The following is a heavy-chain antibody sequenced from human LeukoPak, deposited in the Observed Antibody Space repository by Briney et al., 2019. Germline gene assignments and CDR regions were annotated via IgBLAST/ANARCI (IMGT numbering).Heavy chain of an antibody. CDR2: INPSGGST. V-gene: IGHV1-46*01. CDR3: TRREDTAMVFDY. Sequence: ASVKVSCKASGYTFTSYFMHWVRQAPGQGLEWMGIINPSGGSTSYAQKFQGRVTMTRDMSTSTVYMELSSLRSEDTAVYYCTRREDTAMVFDYWGQGTLVTVSS. CDR1: GYTFTSYF. D-gene: IGHD5-18*01. J-gene: IGHJ4*02.